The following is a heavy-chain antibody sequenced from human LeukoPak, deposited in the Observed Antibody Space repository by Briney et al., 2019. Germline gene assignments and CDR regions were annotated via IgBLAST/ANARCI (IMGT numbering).Heavy chain of an antibody. CDR3: ARYSSEGPFDY. Sequence: GWSLSLACAASGFTFNNCSMNWVRQARGKGLDWVSFITSSRSSVFYGDSVKGRFTIFRDNAKNSLYLQMNSLRDEETAVYYCARYSSEGPFDYWGQGTLVTVSS. CDR1: GFTFNNCS. J-gene: IGHJ4*02. V-gene: IGHV3-48*02. D-gene: IGHD2-21*01. CDR2: ITSSRSSV.